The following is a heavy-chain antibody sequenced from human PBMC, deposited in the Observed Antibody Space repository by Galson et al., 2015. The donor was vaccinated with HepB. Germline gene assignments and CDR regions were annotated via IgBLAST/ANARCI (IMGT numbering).Heavy chain of an antibody. J-gene: IGHJ5*02. D-gene: IGHD1-14*01. CDR2: ISGYNVNT. V-gene: IGHV1-18*01. Sequence: SVKVSCKASGYTFTQYGISWVRQAPGHGLEWMGWISGYNVNTNNAQNLQGRVTMTIDTSTTTVYMELRSLRSDDTAVYYCARARYDTSAPDHWGQGTLVTVSS. CDR3: ARARYDTSAPDH. CDR1: GYTFTQYG.